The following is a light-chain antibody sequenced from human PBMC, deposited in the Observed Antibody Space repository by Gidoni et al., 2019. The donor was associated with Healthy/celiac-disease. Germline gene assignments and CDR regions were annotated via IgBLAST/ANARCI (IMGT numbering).Light chain of an antibody. V-gene: IGLV3-19*01. CDR2: GKN. CDR1: SLRSYH. CDR3: NSRDSSGDLWV. Sequence: SSELTQDPAVSVALGQTVRITCQGDSLRSYHASWNQQKPGQGPVLVIYGKNNRPSGIPDRFSGSSSGNTASLTITGAQAEDEADYYCNSRDSSGDLWVFGGGTKLTVL. J-gene: IGLJ3*02.